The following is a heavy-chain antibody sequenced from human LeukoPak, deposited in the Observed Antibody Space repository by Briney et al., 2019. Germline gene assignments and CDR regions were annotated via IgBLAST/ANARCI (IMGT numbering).Heavy chain of an antibody. J-gene: IGHJ5*02. CDR1: VGSMRPNY. V-gene: IGHV4-59*01. CDR2: VYHSGRS. Sequence: SETLSLTCTVSVGSMRPNYWSCIREPPGKGQERIGYVYHSGRSNASPSLTRRVTISVDTSKTNFSLNLNSMTAADTAIYDCAKLGGHYYDSATYERNWIDHWGQGTLVIVSS. CDR3: AKLGGHYYDSATYERNWIDH. D-gene: IGHD3-22*01.